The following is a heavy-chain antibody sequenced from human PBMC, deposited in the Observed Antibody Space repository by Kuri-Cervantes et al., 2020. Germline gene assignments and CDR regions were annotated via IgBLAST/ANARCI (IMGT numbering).Heavy chain of an antibody. J-gene: IGHJ6*03. CDR1: GGSINTYY. Sequence: SETLSLTCTVSGGSINTYYWSWLRQPPGKGLEWIGFIYYSGNTKYTPSLKSRVTISVDTSKNQFSLKLSSVTAADTAVYYCARGLRNYYGSGSYYKPTPRYYYIDVWGKGTTVTVSS. V-gene: IGHV4-59*12. D-gene: IGHD3-10*01. CDR3: ARGLRNYYGSGSYYKPTPRYYYIDV. CDR2: IYYSGNT.